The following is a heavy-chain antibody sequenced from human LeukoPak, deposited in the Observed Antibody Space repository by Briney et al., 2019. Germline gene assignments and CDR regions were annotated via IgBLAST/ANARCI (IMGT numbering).Heavy chain of an antibody. CDR1: GFSFSLYG. D-gene: IGHD3-10*01. CDR3: AREGYYGSGSPPSLYFDY. V-gene: IGHV3-30*03. Sequence: GGSLRLSCGASGFSFSLYGMHWVRQAPGKGLEWVAVTSSDLNVKLYADSVKGRFTISRDNSRSTLYLQMNSLRPEDTAIYYCAREGYYGSGSPPSLYFDYWGQGTLVTVSS. CDR2: TSSDLNVK. J-gene: IGHJ4*02.